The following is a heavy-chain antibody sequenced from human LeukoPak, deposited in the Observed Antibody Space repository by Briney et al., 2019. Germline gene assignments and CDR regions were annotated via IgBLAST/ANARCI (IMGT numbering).Heavy chain of an antibody. V-gene: IGHV1-18*01. J-gene: IGHJ6*02. Sequence: ASVKVSCKASGYTFTSYGISWVRQAPGQGLEWMGWISAYNGNTNYAQKLQGRVTMTTDTSTSTAYMELRSLRSDDTAVYYCARVTSGGSYSQRRWHGMDVWGQGTTVTVSS. CDR1: GYTFTSYG. D-gene: IGHD1-26*01. CDR3: ARVTSGGSYSQRRWHGMDV. CDR2: ISAYNGNT.